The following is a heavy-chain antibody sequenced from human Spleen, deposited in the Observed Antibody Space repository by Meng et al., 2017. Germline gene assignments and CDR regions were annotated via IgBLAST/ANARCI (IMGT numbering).Heavy chain of an antibody. CDR1: GYTLTELS. CDR2: FDPEDGET. J-gene: IGHJ5*02. CDR3: ATDVTGTTTNWFDP. V-gene: IGHV1-24*01. Sequence: ASVKVSCKVSGYTLTELSMHWVRQAPGKGLEWMGGFDPEDGETIYAQKFQGRVTMTEETSTDTAYMELSSLGSEDTAVYYCATDVTGTTTNWFDPWGQGTLVTVSS. D-gene: IGHD1-7*01.